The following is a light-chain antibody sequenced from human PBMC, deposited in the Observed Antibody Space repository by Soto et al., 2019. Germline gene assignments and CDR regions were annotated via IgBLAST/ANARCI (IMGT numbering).Light chain of an antibody. Sequence: EIVMTQSPATLSFSPGERATLSCRASRSISSFLAWYQQKPGQAPRLLIYDTFNRATGIPARFSGSGSGTDFTLTISGLEPEDFAVYYCQQRANWPPLTFGGGTKVDIK. J-gene: IGKJ4*01. CDR3: QQRANWPPLT. V-gene: IGKV3-11*01. CDR1: RSISSF. CDR2: DTF.